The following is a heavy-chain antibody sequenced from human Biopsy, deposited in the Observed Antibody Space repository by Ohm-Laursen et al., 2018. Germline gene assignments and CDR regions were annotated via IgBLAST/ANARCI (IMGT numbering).Heavy chain of an antibody. Sequence: ASVKVSCKASGFTFSSSAVQWVRQARGQRLEWIGWIVVGSGHTNYAQKFQERVTITRDMSTSTAYMELTSLRSKDTAVYYCAATSTLYYYYYAMDVWDQGTTITVSS. V-gene: IGHV1-58*01. CDR1: GFTFSSSA. J-gene: IGHJ6*02. CDR2: IVVGSGHT. CDR3: AATSTLYYYYYAMDV.